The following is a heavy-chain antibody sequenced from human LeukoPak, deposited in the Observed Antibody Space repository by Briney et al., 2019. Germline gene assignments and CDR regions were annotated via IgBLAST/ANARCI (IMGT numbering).Heavy chain of an antibody. D-gene: IGHD2-2*01. CDR3: ARGYCRSTSCHEPPLYGIAV. CDR1: GYTFTNYG. CDR2: ISTYSGNT. V-gene: IGHV1-18*04. J-gene: IGHJ6*04. Sequence: ASIKVSSKASGYTFTNYGFSWVRPAPGQGLEWMGWISTYSGNTNYAQQLQGRVTMTSDTSTSTVYMELRSLRSDDTAVYYCARGYCRSTSCHEPPLYGIAVWGEGTTVTVST.